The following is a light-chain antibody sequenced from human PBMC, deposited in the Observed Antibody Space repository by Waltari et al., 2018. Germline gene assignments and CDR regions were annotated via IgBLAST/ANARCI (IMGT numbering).Light chain of an antibody. CDR1: STDVGANNL. J-gene: IGLJ1*01. CDR3: CSYVGSSTSYV. V-gene: IGLV2-23*01. Sequence: HSAPPQPAPVSGSPGQPAPISCTAASTDVGANNLIAWYQPYPGKAPKLMIYEASKQPSGVSIRFSGSKSGNTASLTISGLQAEDEADYFCCSYVGSSTSYVFGIGTKVTVL. CDR2: EAS.